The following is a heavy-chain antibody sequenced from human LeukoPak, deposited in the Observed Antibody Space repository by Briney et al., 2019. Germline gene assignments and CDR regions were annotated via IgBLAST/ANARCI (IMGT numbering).Heavy chain of an antibody. CDR1: GFTFNNYA. V-gene: IGHV3-23*01. CDR2: ISGRGNRT. D-gene: IGHD3-16*01. CDR3: ADGGVTLPSDY. J-gene: IGHJ4*02. Sequence: GGSLRLSCAASGFTFNNYAMSWVRQAPGKGPEWVSAISGRGNRTYYADSVKGRFTISRDNSKNTLYLQMNSLRAEDTAVYYCADGGVTLPSDYWGQGTLVTVSS.